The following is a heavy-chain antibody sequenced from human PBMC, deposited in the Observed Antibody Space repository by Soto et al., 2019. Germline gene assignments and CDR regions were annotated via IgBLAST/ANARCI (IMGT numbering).Heavy chain of an antibody. D-gene: IGHD3-22*01. CDR3: AKGLYGSIGRLED. Sequence: EVQLLESGGDFVRPGGSLRLSCAASGFTFSTYGMSWVRQSPGKALEWVSGISGSGDGTYYTYSVKGRFTISRDNSKNTMHLQMSSLRAEDTAVYYCAKGLYGSIGRLEDWGQGTLVTVSS. CDR1: GFTFSTYG. V-gene: IGHV3-23*01. CDR2: ISGSGDGT. J-gene: IGHJ4*02.